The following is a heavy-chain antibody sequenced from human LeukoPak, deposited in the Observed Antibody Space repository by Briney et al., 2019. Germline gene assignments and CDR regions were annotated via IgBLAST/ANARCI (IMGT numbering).Heavy chain of an antibody. V-gene: IGHV3-66*01. CDR1: GFTVSSNY. CDR3: ARGSRDGEFGY. D-gene: IGHD3-10*01. CDR2: IYSGGST. J-gene: IGHJ4*02. Sequence: GSLRLSCAASGFTVSSNYMSWVRQAPGKGLEWVSVIYSGGSTYYADSVKGRFTISRDNSKNTLYLQMNSLRVEDTAVYYCARGSRDGEFGYWGQGTLVTVSP.